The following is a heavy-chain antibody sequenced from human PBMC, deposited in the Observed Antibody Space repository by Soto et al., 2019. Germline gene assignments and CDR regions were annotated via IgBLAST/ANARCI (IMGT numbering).Heavy chain of an antibody. CDR1: GGSISSYY. D-gene: IGHD3-16*01. CDR2: IYYSGST. J-gene: IGHJ4*02. Sequence: PSETLSLTCTVSGGSISSYYWSWIRQPPGKGLEWIGYIYYSGSTNCNPSLKSRVTISVDTSKNQFSLKLGSVTAADTAVYYCARRWGTTFDYWGQGTLVTVSS. CDR3: ARRWGTTFDY. V-gene: IGHV4-59*08.